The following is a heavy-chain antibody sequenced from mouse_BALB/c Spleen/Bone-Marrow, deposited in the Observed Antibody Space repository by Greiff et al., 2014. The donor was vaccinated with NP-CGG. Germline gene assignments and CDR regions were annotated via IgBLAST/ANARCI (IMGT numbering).Heavy chain of an antibody. Sequence: VQLQQSGAELVRPGASVTLSCKASGYKFTDYEMHWVKQTPVHGLEWIGSIDPETGGTAYNQNFKGKATLTADRSSTTAHMELRSLTSEDSAVYYFTREGIYFGYDVPMDYWGQGTSVTVSS. V-gene: IGHV1-15*01. CDR2: IDPETGGT. J-gene: IGHJ4*01. CDR1: GYKFTDYE. CDR3: TREGIYFGYDVPMDY. D-gene: IGHD2-2*01.